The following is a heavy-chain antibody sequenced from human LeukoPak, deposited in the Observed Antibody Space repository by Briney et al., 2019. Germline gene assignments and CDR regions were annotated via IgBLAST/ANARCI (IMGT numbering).Heavy chain of an antibody. CDR1: GGSISSGGYY. CDR3: SGGNSEDFDY. V-gene: IGHV4-31*03. D-gene: IGHD4-23*01. CDR2: IYYSGST. Sequence: SETLSLTCNVSGGSISSGGYYWSWIRQHPGKGLEWIGYIYYSGSTYYNPSLKSRVTISVDTSKNQFSLKLSSVTAADTAVYYCSGGNSEDFDYWGQGTLVTVSS. J-gene: IGHJ4*02.